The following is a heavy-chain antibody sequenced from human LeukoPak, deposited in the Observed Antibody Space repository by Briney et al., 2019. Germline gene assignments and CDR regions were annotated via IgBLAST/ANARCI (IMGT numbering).Heavy chain of an antibody. CDR3: ARAGATVTTGFDY. CDR2: ITSAGENT. CDR1: RFIFEPYA. V-gene: IGHV3-23*01. Sequence: GGSLRLSCAAWRFIFEPYAMSWLRQAPGRGLEWVSTITSAGENTFFADSVKGRFTISRDHSKNTLSLQMNSLRSEDTAQYYCARAGATVTTGFDYWGQGTLVTVSS. J-gene: IGHJ4*02. D-gene: IGHD4-17*01.